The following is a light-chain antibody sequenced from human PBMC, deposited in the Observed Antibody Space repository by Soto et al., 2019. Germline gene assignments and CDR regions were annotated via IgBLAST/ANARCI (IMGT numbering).Light chain of an antibody. J-gene: IGLJ1*01. V-gene: IGLV2-14*01. CDR3: SSYTDSSTLGLYV. CDR2: EVT. Sequence: QSVLTQPASVSGSPGQSITISCTGTSSDIGGYEYVSWYQQHPGKAPRLMIHEVTYRPSGVSNRFSGSKSGSTASLTISGLQAEDEADYYCSSYTDSSTLGLYVFGTGTKVTVL. CDR1: SSDIGGYEY.